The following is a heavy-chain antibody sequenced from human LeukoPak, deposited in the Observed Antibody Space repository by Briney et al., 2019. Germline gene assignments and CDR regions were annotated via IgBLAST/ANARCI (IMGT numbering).Heavy chain of an antibody. J-gene: IGHJ4*02. CDR2: IYYSGST. Sequence: SETLSLTCTVSGGSLSSYYWSWIRQPPGKGLEWIGYIYYSGSTSYNPSLKSRVTISVDTSKNQFSLKLRSVTAADTAVYFCAREASRAGTYYLDYWGQGTLLTVSS. V-gene: IGHV4-59*01. CDR3: AREASRAGTYYLDY. D-gene: IGHD3-10*01. CDR1: GGSLSSYY.